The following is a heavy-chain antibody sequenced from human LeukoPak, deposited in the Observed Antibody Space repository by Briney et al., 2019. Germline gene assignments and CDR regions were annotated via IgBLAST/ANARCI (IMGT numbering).Heavy chain of an antibody. CDR1: GFTFSSYW. Sequence: RGSLRLSCAASGFTFSSYWMSWVRQAPGKGLEWVANIQQDGSEQYYVDSVKGRFTISRDNAKNSLFLQMNSLRGEDTAVYYCTREYLTVSYFDYWGQGTLVTVSS. CDR2: IQQDGSEQ. D-gene: IGHD4-11*01. V-gene: IGHV3-7*05. CDR3: TREYLTVSYFDY. J-gene: IGHJ4*02.